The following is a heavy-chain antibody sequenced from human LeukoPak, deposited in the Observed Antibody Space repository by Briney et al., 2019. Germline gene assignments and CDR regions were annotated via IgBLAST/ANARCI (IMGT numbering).Heavy chain of an antibody. J-gene: IGHJ4*02. CDR1: GFTFSSAW. CDR3: VRDRVGPDY. D-gene: IGHD1-26*01. CDR2: ITDDATT. V-gene: IGHV3-74*03. Sequence: GGSLRLSCAASGFTFSSAWMHWVRQAPGTGLVWVSRITDDATTTYADSVRGRFTISRDNAKDILYLQMNSLRAEDTALYYCVRDRVGPDYWGQGTLVTVSS.